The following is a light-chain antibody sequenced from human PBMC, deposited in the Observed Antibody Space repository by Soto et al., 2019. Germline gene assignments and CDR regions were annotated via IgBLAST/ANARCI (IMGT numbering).Light chain of an antibody. V-gene: IGKV3-15*01. CDR3: QQYNNWPWT. CDR1: QSVSSN. Sequence: EIVMTQSPGTLSVSPGERATLSCRASQSVSSNVAWYQQKPGQAPRLLIYGASTRATGVPARFSDSGSGTEVTLTISSLQSEDFAVYYCQQYNNWPWTFGQGTKVEIK. J-gene: IGKJ1*01. CDR2: GAS.